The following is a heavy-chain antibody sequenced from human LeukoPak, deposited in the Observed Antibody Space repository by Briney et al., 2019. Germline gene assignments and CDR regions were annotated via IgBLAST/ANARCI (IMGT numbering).Heavy chain of an antibody. CDR3: ARDHRESFYDFWSAFDP. CDR1: GRSISSGNYY. CDR2: IYTSGST. V-gene: IGHV4-61*02. D-gene: IGHD3-3*01. Sequence: PSETLSLTCIVSGRSISSGNYYWRWLRQPAGRGLEGIGRIYTSGSTNNTPSLKSRLTISLDTSKNQFSLKLSSVTAADTAVYYCARDHRESFYDFWSAFDPWGQGTLVTVSS. J-gene: IGHJ5*02.